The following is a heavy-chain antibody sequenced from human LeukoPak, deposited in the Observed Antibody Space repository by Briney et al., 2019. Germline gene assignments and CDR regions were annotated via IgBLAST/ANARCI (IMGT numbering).Heavy chain of an antibody. J-gene: IGHJ5*01. CDR2: IYYSGIT. CDR3: ARVRRSLNWFDS. Sequence: SSETLSLTCAVYGVSFSGYYWSWIRRPPGKGLEWIGIIYYSGITHYNPSLKSRVTILVDTSKNQFSLKLSSVTDADTAVYYCARVRRSLNWFDSWGQGTLVTVSS. D-gene: IGHD3-3*01. CDR1: GVSFSGYY. V-gene: IGHV4-34*01.